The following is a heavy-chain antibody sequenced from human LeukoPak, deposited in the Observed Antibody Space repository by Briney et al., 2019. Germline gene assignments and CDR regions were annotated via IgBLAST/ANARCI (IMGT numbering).Heavy chain of an antibody. D-gene: IGHD3-10*02. CDR3: AELGITMIGGV. V-gene: IGHV3-49*04. Sequence: GGSLRLSCTASGFTFGDYAMSWVRQAPGKGLEWVGFIRSKAYGGTTEYAASVKGRFTISRDDSKSIAYLQMNSLRAEDTAVYYCAELGITMIGGVWGKGPTVTISS. CDR2: IRSKAYGGTT. J-gene: IGHJ6*04. CDR1: GFTFGDYA.